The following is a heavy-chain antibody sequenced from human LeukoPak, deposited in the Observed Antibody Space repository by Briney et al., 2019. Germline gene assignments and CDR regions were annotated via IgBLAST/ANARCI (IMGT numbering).Heavy chain of an antibody. D-gene: IGHD2-2*01. Sequence: GGSLRLSCVASAFTFSDAWMSWVRQAPGKGLEWVGRIKSKADGGTTDYAAPVKGRFSISRDDSKNTLYLQMNSLETEDTGVYYCARFVVLSISNGYWGQGTLVTVSS. V-gene: IGHV3-15*01. CDR3: ARFVVLSISNGY. J-gene: IGHJ4*02. CDR2: IKSKADGGTT. CDR1: AFTFSDAW.